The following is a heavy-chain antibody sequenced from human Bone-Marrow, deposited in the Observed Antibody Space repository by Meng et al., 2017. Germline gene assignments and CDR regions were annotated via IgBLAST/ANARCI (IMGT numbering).Heavy chain of an antibody. CDR1: GYTFTSYA. V-gene: IGHV1-3*01. Sequence: ASVKVSCKASGYTFTSYAMHWVRQAPGQRLEWMGWINAGNGNTKYSQKFQGRVTITRDTSASTAYMELSSLRSEDTAVYYCARETGIGMYSSSWPLDYWGQGTLVTVSS. CDR3: ARETGIGMYSSSWPLDY. CDR2: INAGNGNT. D-gene: IGHD6-13*01. J-gene: IGHJ4*02.